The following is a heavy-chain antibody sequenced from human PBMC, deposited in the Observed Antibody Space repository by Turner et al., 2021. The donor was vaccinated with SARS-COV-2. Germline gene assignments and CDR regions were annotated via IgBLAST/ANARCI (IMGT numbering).Heavy chain of an antibody. CDR3: AGRDSNGYVGAFDM. J-gene: IGHJ3*02. CDR2: MNPNSGHT. CDR1: VYTFTTYD. V-gene: IGHV1-8*03. Sequence: QVQLVQSGAEVKTPGASVMVSCKASVYTFTTYDINWVRQAAGQGLEWMGWMNPNSGHTAYAQKFQGRVTITRKTSISTVYMELSSLRSDDTAVYYCAGRDSNGYVGAFDMWGQGTMVTVSS. D-gene: IGHD4-4*01.